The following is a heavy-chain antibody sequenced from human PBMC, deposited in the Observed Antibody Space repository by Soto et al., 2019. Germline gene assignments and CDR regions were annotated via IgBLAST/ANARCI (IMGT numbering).Heavy chain of an antibody. CDR1: GGSFSGYY. Sequence: SETLSLTCAVYGGSFSGYYWSWIRQPPGKGLEWIGEINHSGSTNYNPSLKSRVTISVDTSKNQFSLKLSSVTAADTAVYYCARALYDILTGYYAVTARYFDYWGQGTLVTVSS. V-gene: IGHV4-34*01. J-gene: IGHJ4*02. CDR3: ARALYDILTGYYAVTARYFDY. D-gene: IGHD3-9*01. CDR2: INHSGST.